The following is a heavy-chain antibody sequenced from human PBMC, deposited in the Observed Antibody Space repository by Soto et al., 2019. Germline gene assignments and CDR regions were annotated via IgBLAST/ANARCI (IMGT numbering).Heavy chain of an antibody. J-gene: IGHJ5*02. D-gene: IGHD3-10*01. CDR2: IYYSGST. CDR1: GGSISSGGYY. CDR3: AILVRGVSSWFDP. V-gene: IGHV4-31*03. Sequence: QVQLQESGPGLVKPSQTLSLTCTVSGGSISSGGYYWSWIRQHQGKGLEWIGYIYYSGSTYYNPSIKSRVTISVDTSKNQFSLKLSSVTAADTAVYYCAILVRGVSSWFDPWGQGTLVTVSS.